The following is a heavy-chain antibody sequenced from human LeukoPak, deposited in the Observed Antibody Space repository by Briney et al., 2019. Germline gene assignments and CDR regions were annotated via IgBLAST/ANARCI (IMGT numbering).Heavy chain of an antibody. V-gene: IGHV4-59*08. CDR1: GGSISSYY. CDR3: AASLWFGVNPEY. Sequence: SETLSLTCTVSGGSISSYYWSWIRQPPGKGLEWIGFISYSGTTNYNPSLKSRLTISLDTSKDQFSLKLSSVTAADTAIYYCAASLWFGVNPEYWGQGTLVTVSS. D-gene: IGHD3-10*01. CDR2: ISYSGTT. J-gene: IGHJ4*02.